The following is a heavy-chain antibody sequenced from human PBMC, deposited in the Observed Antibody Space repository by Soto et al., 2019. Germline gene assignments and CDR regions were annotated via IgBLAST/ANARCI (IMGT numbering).Heavy chain of an antibody. V-gene: IGHV1-2*02. Sequence: QVQLVQSGAEVKRPGASVKVSCKASGYMFTGFYLHWVRQAPGQGLEWMGWINPNNGVTTYAKNFQSRVTMTRDSSISTAYMELSSLRSDDTAVYFCVAAAIPVAGRHPDFWGQGTVVTVS. CDR1: GYMFTGFY. CDR2: INPNNGVT. J-gene: IGHJ4*02. D-gene: IGHD6-19*01. CDR3: VAAAIPVAGRHPDF.